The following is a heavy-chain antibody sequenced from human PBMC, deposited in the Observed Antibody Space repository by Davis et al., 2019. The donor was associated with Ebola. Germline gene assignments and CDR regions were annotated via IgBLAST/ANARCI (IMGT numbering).Heavy chain of an antibody. D-gene: IGHD3-22*01. CDR2: ISSGGDDR. CDR3: ARDQYYYDSSGYYTYFDY. J-gene: IGHJ4*02. Sequence: PGGSLRLSCAASGFTFDDYGMSWVRQAPGKGLEWIAFISSGGDDRYYADSVRGRFTVSRDNTKNSLYLQMNSLRAEDTAVYYCARDQYYYDSSGYYTYFDYWGQGTLVTVSS. V-gene: IGHV3-21*05. CDR1: GFTFDDYG.